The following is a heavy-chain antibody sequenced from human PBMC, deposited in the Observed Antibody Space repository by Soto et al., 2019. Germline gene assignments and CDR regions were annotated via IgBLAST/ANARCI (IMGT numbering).Heavy chain of an antibody. CDR3: ARAGGSVTTWFDY. CDR1: GFTFSSYG. J-gene: IGHJ4*02. D-gene: IGHD4-17*01. V-gene: IGHV3-33*01. Sequence: GGSLRLSCAASGFTFSSYGMHWVRQAPGKGLEWVAVIWYDGSNKYYADSVKGRFTISRDNSKNTLYLQMNSLRAEDTAVYYCARAGGSVTTWFDYWGQGTLVTVSS. CDR2: IWYDGSNK.